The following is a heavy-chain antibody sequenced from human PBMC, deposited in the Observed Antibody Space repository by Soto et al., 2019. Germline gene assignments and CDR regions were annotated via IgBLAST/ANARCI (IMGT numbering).Heavy chain of an antibody. V-gene: IGHV3-11*01. D-gene: IGHD4-17*01. CDR2: ISGSGSST. CDR3: ARDDDYGGTNNWFDP. Sequence: QVQLVESGGDFVKPGGSLRLSCAASGFTFSDYYMSWIRQAPGKGLECISYISGSGSSTYYADSVKGRFTVSRDNAKNSLYLQMNSLSAEDTAVYYCARDDDYGGTNNWFDPWGQGTLVTVSS. J-gene: IGHJ5*02. CDR1: GFTFSDYY.